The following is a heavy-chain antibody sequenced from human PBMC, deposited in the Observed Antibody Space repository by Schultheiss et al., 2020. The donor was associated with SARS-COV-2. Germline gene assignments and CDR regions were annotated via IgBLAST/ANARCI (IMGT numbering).Heavy chain of an antibody. CDR2: ISSSGSTI. Sequence: GGSLRLSCAASGFTFSSYEMNWVRQAPGKGLEWVSYISSSGSTIYYADSVKGRFTISRDNAKNSLYLQMNSLRAEDTAVYYCARARYSSSWREAEYFQHWGQGTLVTVSS. D-gene: IGHD6-13*01. J-gene: IGHJ1*01. CDR1: GFTFSSYE. CDR3: ARARYSSSWREAEYFQH. V-gene: IGHV3-48*03.